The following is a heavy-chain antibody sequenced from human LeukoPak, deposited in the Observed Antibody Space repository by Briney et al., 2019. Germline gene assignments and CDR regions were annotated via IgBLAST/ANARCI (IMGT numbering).Heavy chain of an antibody. CDR2: IKYDESER. CDR3: TRVTTNGYFEY. CDR1: GFTFSSFW. Sequence: GGSLRLSCAASGFTFSSFWMAWVRQAPGKGLEWVASIKYDESERHHVDSVEGRFTISRDNAKNSLYLQLNSLRAEDTAVYFCTRVTTNGYFEYWGQGTLVTVSS. D-gene: IGHD1-1*01. V-gene: IGHV3-7*04. J-gene: IGHJ4*02.